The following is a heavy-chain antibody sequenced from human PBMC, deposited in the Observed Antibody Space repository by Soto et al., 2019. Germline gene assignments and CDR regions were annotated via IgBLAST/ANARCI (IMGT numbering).Heavy chain of an antibody. CDR3: ARSVPYYDFWSGYYPYYYGMDV. J-gene: IGHJ6*02. D-gene: IGHD3-3*01. CDR2: IYYSGST. Sequence: ETLSLTCTVPGGSISSYYWSWIRQPPGKGLEWIGYIYYSGSTNYNPSLKSRVTISVDTSKNQFSLKLSSVTAADTAVYYCARSVPYYDFWSGYYPYYYGMDVWGQGTTVTVSS. CDR1: GGSISSYY. V-gene: IGHV4-59*01.